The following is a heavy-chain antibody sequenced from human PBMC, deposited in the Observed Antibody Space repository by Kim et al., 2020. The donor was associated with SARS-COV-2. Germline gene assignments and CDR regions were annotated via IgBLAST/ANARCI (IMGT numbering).Heavy chain of an antibody. J-gene: IGHJ5*02. D-gene: IGHD6-13*01. V-gene: IGHV3-11*06. CDR3: ARDVRGRIAAAGGWFDP. Sequence: VKGRFTISRDNAKNSLYLQMNSLRAEDTAVYYCARDVRGRIAAAGGWFDPWGQGTLVTVSS.